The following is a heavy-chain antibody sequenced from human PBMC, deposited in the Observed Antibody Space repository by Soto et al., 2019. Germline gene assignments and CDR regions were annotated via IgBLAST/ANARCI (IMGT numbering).Heavy chain of an antibody. CDR1: GFTFSSYG. D-gene: IGHD1-26*01. Sequence: PGGSLRLSCAASGFTFSSYGMHWVRQAPGKGLEWVAVISYDGSNKYYADPVKGRFTISRDNSKNTLYLQMNSLRAEDTAVYYCAKCIWELTPVADAFDIWGQGTMVTVSS. CDR3: AKCIWELTPVADAFDI. CDR2: ISYDGSNK. V-gene: IGHV3-30*18. J-gene: IGHJ3*02.